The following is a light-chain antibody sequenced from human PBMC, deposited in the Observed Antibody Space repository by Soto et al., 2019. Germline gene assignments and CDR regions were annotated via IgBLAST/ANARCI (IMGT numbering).Light chain of an antibody. Sequence: QSVLTQSASVSGSPGQSITISCTGTSSDVGGYNFVSWYQQHPDKAPKLMIYDVTNRPSGVSNRFSGSKSGNTASLTISGLQAEDEADYYCSSYTSISTYVFGTGTKVTVL. J-gene: IGLJ1*01. CDR1: SSDVGGYNF. CDR3: SSYTSISTYV. V-gene: IGLV2-14*01. CDR2: DVT.